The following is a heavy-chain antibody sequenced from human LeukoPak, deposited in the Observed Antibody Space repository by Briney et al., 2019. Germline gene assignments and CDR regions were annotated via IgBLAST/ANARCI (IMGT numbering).Heavy chain of an antibody. V-gene: IGHV4-4*07. J-gene: IGHJ5*02. CDR1: GGSISSHY. CDR2: IYSSGSS. D-gene: IGHD5-18*01. CDR3: ARGGRSYDSHGKFDP. Sequence: SETLSLTCTVSGGSISSHYWSWVPQPAGKGLEWIGRIYSSGSSNYNPSLKSRVTMSVDTSRKQLSLQVRSVTAADTAVYYCARGGRSYDSHGKFDPWGQGTLVTVSS.